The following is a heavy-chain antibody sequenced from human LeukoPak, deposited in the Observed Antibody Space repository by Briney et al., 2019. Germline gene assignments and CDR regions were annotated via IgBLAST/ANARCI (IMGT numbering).Heavy chain of an antibody. D-gene: IGHD2-2*01. Sequence: PGGSLRLSCAASGFTFSSYAMSWVRQAPGKGLEWVSAISGSGGSTYYADSVEGRFTISRDNSKNTLNLQMNSLRAEDTAVYYCAKDPVPAAYYYYGMDVWGQGTTVTVSS. CDR3: AKDPVPAAYYYYGMDV. CDR2: ISGSGGST. J-gene: IGHJ6*02. CDR1: GFTFSSYA. V-gene: IGHV3-23*01.